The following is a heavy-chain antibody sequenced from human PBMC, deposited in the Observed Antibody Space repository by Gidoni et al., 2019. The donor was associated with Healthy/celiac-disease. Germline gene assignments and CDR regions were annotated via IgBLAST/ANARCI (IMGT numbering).Heavy chain of an antibody. J-gene: IGHJ3*02. Sequence: EVQLVESGGGLVQPGGSLRLSCSAYVFTFSSYAMHWVRQAPGKGLEYVSAISSNGGSTYYADSVKGRFTISRDNSKNTLYLQMSSLRAEDTAVYYCVKRLYGGNHHDAFDIWGQGTIVTVPS. V-gene: IGHV3-64D*06. D-gene: IGHD4-17*01. CDR2: ISSNGGST. CDR1: VFTFSSYA. CDR3: VKRLYGGNHHDAFDI.